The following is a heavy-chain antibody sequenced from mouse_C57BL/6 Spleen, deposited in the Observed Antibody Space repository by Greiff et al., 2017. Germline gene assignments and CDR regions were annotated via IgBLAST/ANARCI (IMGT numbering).Heavy chain of an antibody. Sequence: VQLQQSGPGLVQPSQSLSITCTVSGFSLTSYGVHWVRQSPGKGLEWLGVIWSGGSTVYNAAFISRLSISKDKSKSQVSFKMNSLQADDTAIYYCARDYCGSSEFAYWGQGTLVTVSA. CDR1: GFSLTSYG. J-gene: IGHJ3*01. CDR2: IWSGGST. V-gene: IGHV2-2*01. CDR3: ARDYCGSSEFAY. D-gene: IGHD1-1*01.